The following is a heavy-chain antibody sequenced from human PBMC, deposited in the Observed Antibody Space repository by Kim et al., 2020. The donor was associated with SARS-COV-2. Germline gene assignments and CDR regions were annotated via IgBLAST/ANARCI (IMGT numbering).Heavy chain of an antibody. CDR3: ARSPKTIFGYYFDY. J-gene: IGHJ4*02. Sequence: VDSGKGRFTISRDNAKNSLYLQMNSLRAEDTAVYYCARSPKTIFGYYFDYWGQGTLVTVSS. D-gene: IGHD3-3*01. V-gene: IGHV3-7*01.